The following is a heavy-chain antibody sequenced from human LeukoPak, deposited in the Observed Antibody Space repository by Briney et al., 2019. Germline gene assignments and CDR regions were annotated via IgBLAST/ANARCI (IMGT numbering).Heavy chain of an antibody. CDR2: IYTSGST. V-gene: IGHV4-61*02. CDR1: GGSISSGSYY. D-gene: IGHD5-18*01. CDR3: ARVADTAMVPPADWFDP. J-gene: IGHJ5*02. Sequence: SETLSLTCTVSGGSISSGSYYWSWIRQPAGKGLEWIGRIYTSGSTNYDPSLKSRVTISVDTSKNQFSLKLSSVTAADTAVYYCARVADTAMVPPADWFDPWGQGTLVTVSS.